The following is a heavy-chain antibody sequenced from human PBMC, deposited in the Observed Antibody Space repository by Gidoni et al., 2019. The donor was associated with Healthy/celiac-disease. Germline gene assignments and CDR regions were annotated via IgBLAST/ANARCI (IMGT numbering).Heavy chain of an antibody. Sequence: QVQLVESGGGVVQPGRSLRLSCAASGFTFSSYGMHWVRQAPGKGLEWVAVIWYDGSNKYYADSGKGRFTISRDNSKNTLYLQMNSLRAEDTAVYYCARDSRIGYSGFDYWGQGTLVTVSS. CDR1: GFTFSSYG. CDR2: IWYDGSNK. CDR3: ARDSRIGYSGFDY. V-gene: IGHV3-33*01. D-gene: IGHD5-12*01. J-gene: IGHJ4*02.